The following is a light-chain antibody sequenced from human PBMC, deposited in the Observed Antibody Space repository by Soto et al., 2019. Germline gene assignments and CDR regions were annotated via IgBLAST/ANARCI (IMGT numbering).Light chain of an antibody. J-gene: IGKJ5*01. V-gene: IGKV3D-15*01. CDR2: GAS. Sequence: ELVITQSPATLSVSPWERATLSCRASQSVRSNLAWYQQKPGQAPRLLIYGASNRVSGIPATFSGSGSGTEFTLTISSLQSEDFAVYYCQQYNNWPAITFGQGTRLEIK. CDR3: QQYNNWPAIT. CDR1: QSVRSN.